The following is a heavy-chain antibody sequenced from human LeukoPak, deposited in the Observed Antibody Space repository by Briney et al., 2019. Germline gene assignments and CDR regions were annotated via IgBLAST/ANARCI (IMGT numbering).Heavy chain of an antibody. CDR2: IKQDGSEK. Sequence: PGGSLRLSCAASGFTLSRCWMSWVRQAPGKGLEWVANIKQDGSEKYYVDSVKGRFTISRDNAKNSLYLQMNSLRAEDTAVYYCARAPVGCSGGSCYSAYFDYWGQGTLVTVSS. CDR1: GFTLSRCW. J-gene: IGHJ4*02. V-gene: IGHV3-7*03. CDR3: ARAPVGCSGGSCYSAYFDY. D-gene: IGHD2-15*01.